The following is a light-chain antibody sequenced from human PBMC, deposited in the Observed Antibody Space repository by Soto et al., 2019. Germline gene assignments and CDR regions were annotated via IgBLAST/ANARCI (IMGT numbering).Light chain of an antibody. CDR1: SSDVGGYNY. Sequence: QSALTQPASVSGSPGQSITISCTGTSSDVGGYNYVSWYQQHPGKAPKLMIYEVSNRPSGVSNRFSGSKSGNTASLTNSGLQAGDEADYYCSSYTSSSIDYVFGTGTKVTVL. J-gene: IGLJ1*01. CDR2: EVS. CDR3: SSYTSSSIDYV. V-gene: IGLV2-14*01.